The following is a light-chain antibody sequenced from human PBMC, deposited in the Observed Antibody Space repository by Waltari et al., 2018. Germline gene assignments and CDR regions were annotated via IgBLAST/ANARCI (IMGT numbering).Light chain of an antibody. V-gene: IGLV1-40*01. Sequence: QCVLTQPPSVSGAPGQRVNIACTGSGANSGAGYDVHWYHQVPRTAPKLLIYGSTSRPLGVPDRFFGSTSCTSASLTITGLQAEDEGDYYCQSYDTSLTVVFGGGTKLTVL. CDR3: QSYDTSLTVV. CDR1: GANSGAGYD. CDR2: GST. J-gene: IGLJ3*02.